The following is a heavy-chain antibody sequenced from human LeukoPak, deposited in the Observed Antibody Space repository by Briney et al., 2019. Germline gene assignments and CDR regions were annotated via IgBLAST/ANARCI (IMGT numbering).Heavy chain of an antibody. CDR2: ISTYNGNT. CDR3: ARVTLGSWYFDL. J-gene: IGHJ2*01. V-gene: IGHV1-18*04. D-gene: IGHD2-15*01. CDR1: GYTFTGYY. Sequence: ASVKVSCKASGYTFTGYYMHWVRQAPGQGLEWMGWISTYNGNTNYSQKFQGRLTLTTDTSTSTVYMDLRSLRSDDTAVYHCARVTLGSWYFDLWGRGTLVTVSS.